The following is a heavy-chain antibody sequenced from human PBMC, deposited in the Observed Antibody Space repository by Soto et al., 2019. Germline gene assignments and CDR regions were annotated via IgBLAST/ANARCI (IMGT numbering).Heavy chain of an antibody. Sequence: SETLSLTCTVSGGSISSSSYYWGWIRQPPGKGLEWIGSIYYSGSTYYNPSLKSRVTISVDTSKNQFSLKLSSVTAADTAVYYCATGRPNSYDYIWGSSTPSFFDIWGQGTMVTVSS. CDR1: GGSISSSSYY. CDR3: ATGRPNSYDYIWGSSTPSFFDI. D-gene: IGHD3-16*01. J-gene: IGHJ3*02. CDR2: IYYSGST. V-gene: IGHV4-39*01.